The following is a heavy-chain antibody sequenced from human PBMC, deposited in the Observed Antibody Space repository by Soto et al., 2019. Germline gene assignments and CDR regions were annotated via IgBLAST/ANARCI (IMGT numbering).Heavy chain of an antibody. CDR1: GYTFTGYY. J-gene: IGHJ4*02. CDR2: INPNSGGT. V-gene: IGHV1-2*02. CDR3: AVARGYAIFGAGSYDY. D-gene: IGHD3-3*01. Sequence: ASVKVSCKASGYTFTGYYMHWVRQAPGQGLEWMGWINPNSGGTNYAQKFQGRVTMTRDMSISTAYMELSRLRSDDTAVYYCAVARGYAIFGAGSYDYWGQGTLVTVSS.